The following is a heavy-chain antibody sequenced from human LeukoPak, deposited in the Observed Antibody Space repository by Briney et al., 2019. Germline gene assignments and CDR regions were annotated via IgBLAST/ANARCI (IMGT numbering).Heavy chain of an antibody. D-gene: IGHD6-13*01. J-gene: IGHJ4*02. CDR2: IYYPGST. CDR1: GGSISSYY. V-gene: IGHV4-59*08. Sequence: SETLSLTCTVSGGSISSYYWSWIRQPPGKGLEWIGYIYYPGSTKYNAFLRSRVTISVDTSKNQFSLKVSSVTAADTAVYYCARLRPSIGAAGTFDYWGQGTLVTVSS. CDR3: ARLRPSIGAAGTFDY.